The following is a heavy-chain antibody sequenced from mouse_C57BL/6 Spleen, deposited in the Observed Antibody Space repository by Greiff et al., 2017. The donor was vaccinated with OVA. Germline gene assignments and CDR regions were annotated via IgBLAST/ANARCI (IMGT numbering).Heavy chain of an antibody. V-gene: IGHV2-9*01. CDR2: IWGGGST. Sequence: QVQLKESGPGLVAPSQSLYITCPVSGVSLTRYGVDWVRQPPGQGLEWLGVIWGGGSTNYNSARMSRLSISKDNSKSQVFLKMNSLQTDDTAMYYCAKRTYSNSFAYWGQGTLVTVSA. D-gene: IGHD2-5*01. CDR3: AKRTYSNSFAY. CDR1: GVSLTRYG. J-gene: IGHJ3*01.